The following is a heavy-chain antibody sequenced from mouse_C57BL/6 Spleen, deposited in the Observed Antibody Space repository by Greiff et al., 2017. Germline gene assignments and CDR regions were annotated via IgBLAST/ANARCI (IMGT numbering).Heavy chain of an antibody. D-gene: IGHD2-1*01. CDR3: ARTEYGKKGVFDY. CDR1: GYTFTSYW. CDR2: IYPGSGST. V-gene: IGHV1-55*01. J-gene: IGHJ2*01. Sequence: QVQLQQPGAELVKPGASVKMSCKASGYTFTSYWITWVKQRPGQGLEWIGDIYPGSGSTNYNEKFKSKATLTVDTSSSTAYMQLSSLTSEDSAVDYCARTEYGKKGVFDYWGQGTTLTVSS.